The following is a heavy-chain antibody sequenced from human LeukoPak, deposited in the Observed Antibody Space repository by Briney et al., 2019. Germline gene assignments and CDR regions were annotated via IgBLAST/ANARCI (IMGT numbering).Heavy chain of an antibody. CDR2: MNPNSGNT. J-gene: IGHJ4*02. CDR3: ARTFLKDCGGDC. CDR1: GGTFSSYA. D-gene: IGHD2-21*01. V-gene: IGHV1-8*02. Sequence: ASVKVSCKASGGTFSSYAISWVRQAPGQGLEWMGWMNPNSGNTGYAQKFQGRVTVTRNTSISTAYMELSSLRSEDTAVYYCARTFLKDCGGDCWGQGTLVTVSS.